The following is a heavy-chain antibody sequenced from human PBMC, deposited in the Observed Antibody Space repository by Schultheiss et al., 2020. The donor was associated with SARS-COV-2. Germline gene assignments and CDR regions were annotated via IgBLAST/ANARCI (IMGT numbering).Heavy chain of an antibody. CDR1: GFTFSSYS. CDR2: ISSSGSTI. D-gene: IGHD3-9*01. Sequence: GGSLRLSCAASGFTFSSYSMNWVRQAPGKGLEWVSYISSSGSTIYYADSVKGRFTISRYNAKNSLYLQMNSLRAEDTAVYYCARDPAPDYDILTGYYGPVYFQHWGQGTLVTVSS. V-gene: IGHV3-48*04. CDR3: ARDPAPDYDILTGYYGPVYFQH. J-gene: IGHJ1*01.